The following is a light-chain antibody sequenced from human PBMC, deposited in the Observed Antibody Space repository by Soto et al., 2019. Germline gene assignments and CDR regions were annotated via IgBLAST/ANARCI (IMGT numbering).Light chain of an antibody. CDR1: SSNIGDNR. CDR3: AAWDDSLKAQV. CDR2: TNN. J-gene: IGLJ1*01. Sequence: QYVLTQPPSASGTPGQRVTISCSGSSSNIGDNRVYWYQQLPGTAPKLLIHTNNQRPSGVPDRFSGSKSGTSASLAISGLRSEDEADYFCAAWDDSLKAQVFGAGTKLTVL. V-gene: IGLV1-47*01.